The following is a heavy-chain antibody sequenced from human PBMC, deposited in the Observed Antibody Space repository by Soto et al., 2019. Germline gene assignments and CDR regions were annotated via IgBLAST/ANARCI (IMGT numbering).Heavy chain of an antibody. J-gene: IGHJ4*02. D-gene: IGHD4-4*01. CDR1: GFIFSTYG. CDR3: AKDLLLTTITTVGD. CDR2: MSYDGNNK. Sequence: QVQLVECGGGVVQPGRSLRLSCAAAGFIFSTYGMHWVRQALGTGLEWLSVMSYDGNNKYYAESVKGRFTISRDNSKNTLWLQMDSMRTEDTAVYYCAKDLLLTTITTVGDWGQGTLVTVSS. V-gene: IGHV3-30*18.